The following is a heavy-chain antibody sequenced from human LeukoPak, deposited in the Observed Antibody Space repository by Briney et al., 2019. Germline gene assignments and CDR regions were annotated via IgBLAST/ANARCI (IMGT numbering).Heavy chain of an antibody. CDR1: GYTFTGYY. D-gene: IGHD3-22*01. CDR3: ARSADNYYYDSSGYYSLDY. Sequence: GASVKVSCKASGYTFTGYYMHWVRQAPGQGLEWMGGIIPIFGTANYAQKFQGRVTITADESTSTAYMELSSLRSEDTAVYYCARSADNYYYDSSGYYSLDYWGQGTLVTVSS. CDR2: IIPIFGTA. J-gene: IGHJ4*02. V-gene: IGHV1-69*13.